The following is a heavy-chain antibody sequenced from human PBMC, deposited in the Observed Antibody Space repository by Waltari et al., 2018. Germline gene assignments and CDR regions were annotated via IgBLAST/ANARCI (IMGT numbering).Heavy chain of an antibody. CDR3: AIGGVETSWYWRY. CDR2: IKTDGSGT. CDR1: GFTFSSSW. Sequence: EVQVVESGGGLVQPGGSLRLSCAASGFTFSSSWMTWVRQAPGRVLEWVANIKTDGSGTYYVDSVKGRFTISGDNTKNSLYLQMSSLRAEDTAVYYCAIGGVETSWYWRYWGQGTLVTVSS. J-gene: IGHJ4*02. D-gene: IGHD6-13*01. V-gene: IGHV3-7*01.